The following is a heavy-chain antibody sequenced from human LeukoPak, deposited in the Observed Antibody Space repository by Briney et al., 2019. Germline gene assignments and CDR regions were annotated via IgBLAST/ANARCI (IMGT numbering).Heavy chain of an antibody. D-gene: IGHD3-9*01. CDR2: ITSSSGNI. CDR3: VRIPNNAGFQNRFDP. Sequence: KTGGSLRLSCAASGFSFTYSTMNWVRLAPGKGLEWVSSITSSSGNIYYSDSVRGRFAVSRDNAKNSLYLQMNSLIAEDSAVYYCVRIPNNAGFQNRFDPWGQGTLVSVSS. V-gene: IGHV3-21*01. J-gene: IGHJ5*02. CDR1: GFSFTYST.